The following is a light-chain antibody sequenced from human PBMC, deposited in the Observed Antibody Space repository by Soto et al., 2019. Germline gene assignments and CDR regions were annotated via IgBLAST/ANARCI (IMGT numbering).Light chain of an antibody. CDR2: DAS. CDR1: QSVSSY. V-gene: IGKV3-11*01. J-gene: IGKJ5*01. CDR3: QQRSNWPIT. Sequence: EIVMTQSPATLSVSPGERATLSCRASQSVSSYLAWYEQKPGQAPRLLIYDASNGATGIPARFSGSGSGTDFTLTISSLEPEDFAVYYCQQRSNWPITFGQGTRLEIK.